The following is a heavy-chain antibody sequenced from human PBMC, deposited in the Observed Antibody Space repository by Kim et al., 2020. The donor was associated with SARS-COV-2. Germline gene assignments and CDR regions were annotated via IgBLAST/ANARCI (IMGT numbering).Heavy chain of an antibody. CDR2: IKSKGGGETT. D-gene: IGHD3-10*01. CDR1: GFSFIPAW. Sequence: GGSLRLSCAASGFSFIPAWMSWARQAPGKGLEWVGLIKSKGGGETTDYAAHVKGRFTISRDDSRNTVYLQMNSLKSEDTAVYYCTWIRGNDGYPLDHWGQGNLVTVSS. CDR3: TWIRGNDGYPLDH. V-gene: IGHV3-15*01. J-gene: IGHJ4*02.